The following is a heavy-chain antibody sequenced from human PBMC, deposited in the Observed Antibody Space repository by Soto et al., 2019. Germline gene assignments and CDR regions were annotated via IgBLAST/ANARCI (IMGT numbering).Heavy chain of an antibody. CDR3: ARGCRWFGEPPLYYYYGMDV. V-gene: IGHV4-34*01. J-gene: IGHJ6*02. CDR1: GGSFSGYY. CDR2: INHSGST. Sequence: SETLSLTCAVYGGSFSGYYWSWIRQPPGKGLEWIGEINHSGSTNYNPSLKSRVTISVDTSKNQFSLKLSSVTAADTAVYYCARGCRWFGEPPLYYYYGMDVWGQGTTVTVS. D-gene: IGHD3-10*01.